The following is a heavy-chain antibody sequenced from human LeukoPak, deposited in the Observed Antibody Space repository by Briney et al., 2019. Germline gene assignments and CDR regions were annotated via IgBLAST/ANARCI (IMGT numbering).Heavy chain of an antibody. Sequence: GGSLRLSCTASGFTFSSYEMNWVRQAPGKGLEWVSYISSSGSTIYYADSVKGRFTISRDNAKNSLYLQMNSLRAEDTAVYYCARLAGGYYYYMDVWGKGTTVTVSS. CDR3: ARLAGGYYYYMDV. V-gene: IGHV3-48*03. CDR2: ISSSGSTI. J-gene: IGHJ6*03. CDR1: GFTFSSYE. D-gene: IGHD2-21*01.